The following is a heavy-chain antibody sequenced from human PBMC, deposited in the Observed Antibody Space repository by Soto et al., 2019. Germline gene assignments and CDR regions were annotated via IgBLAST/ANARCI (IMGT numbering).Heavy chain of an antibody. J-gene: IGHJ4*02. CDR1: GYTFASYA. Sequence: GASVKVSRKASGYTFASYAMHWVRQAPGQRLEWMGWINAGNGNTKYSQKFQGRVTITRDTSASTAYMELSSLRSEDTAVYYCASGTTVTTFWDYWGQGTLVTVSS. CDR2: INAGNGNT. D-gene: IGHD4-17*01. CDR3: ASGTTVTTFWDY. V-gene: IGHV1-3*01.